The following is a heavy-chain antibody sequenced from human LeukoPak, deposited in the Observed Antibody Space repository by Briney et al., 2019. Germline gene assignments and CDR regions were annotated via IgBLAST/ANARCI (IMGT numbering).Heavy chain of an antibody. V-gene: IGHV3-7*04. CDR1: GFTFSSYW. J-gene: IGHJ4*02. D-gene: IGHD4-17*01. Sequence: GGSLRLSCAVSGFTFSSYWMSWVRQAPGKGLEWVANIKQDGSGKYYVDSVKGRFTISRDNAKNSLYLQMNSLRAEDTAVYYCARGYGEYVGEDFDNWGQGTLVTVSS. CDR2: IKQDGSGK. CDR3: ARGYGEYVGEDFDN.